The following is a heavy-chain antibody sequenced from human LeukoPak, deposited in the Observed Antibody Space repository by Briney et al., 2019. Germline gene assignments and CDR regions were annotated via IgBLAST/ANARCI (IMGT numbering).Heavy chain of an antibody. Sequence: PSETLSLTCTVSGGSISSYSWSWIRQLQGNGMEWIGYIYYSGSTNYNTSLKSRVTISVDTSKNQFSLKLSSVTAADTAVYYCAREIEQWLATDGAFDIWGQGTMVTVSS. V-gene: IGHV4-59*01. CDR1: GGSISSYS. D-gene: IGHD6-19*01. CDR2: IYYSGST. J-gene: IGHJ3*02. CDR3: AREIEQWLATDGAFDI.